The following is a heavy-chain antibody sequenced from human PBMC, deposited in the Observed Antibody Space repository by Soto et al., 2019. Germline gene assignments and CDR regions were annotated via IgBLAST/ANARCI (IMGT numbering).Heavy chain of an antibody. CDR3: ASDPQYSTSSQVFDS. D-gene: IGHD6-6*01. J-gene: IGHJ4*02. CDR1: GYTFTTYA. V-gene: IGHV1-18*03. CDR2: ISTNNGNT. Sequence: QVQLVQSGAEVKKPGASVKVSCKASGYTFTTYAISWVRQAPGQGLEWMGRISTNNGNTKYAQKLQGRVTMTTDTSTSTAYMELRSLRSHDMAVYYCASDPQYSTSSQVFDSWGQGTLVTVSS.